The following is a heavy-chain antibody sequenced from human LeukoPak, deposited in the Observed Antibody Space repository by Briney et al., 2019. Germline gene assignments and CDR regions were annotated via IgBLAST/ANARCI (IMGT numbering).Heavy chain of an antibody. J-gene: IGHJ3*02. Sequence: RASVKVSCKASGGTFSSYAISWVRQAPGQGLEWMGGIIPIFGTANYAQKFQGRVTITADESTSTAYMELSSLRSEDTAVYYCASPSTMIDHDAFDIWGQGTMVTVSS. CDR3: ASPSTMIDHDAFDI. CDR2: IIPIFGTA. CDR1: GGTFSSYA. D-gene: IGHD3-22*01. V-gene: IGHV1-69*13.